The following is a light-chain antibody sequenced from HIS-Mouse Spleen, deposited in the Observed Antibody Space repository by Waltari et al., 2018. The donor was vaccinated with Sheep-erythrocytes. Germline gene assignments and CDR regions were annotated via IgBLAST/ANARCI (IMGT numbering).Light chain of an antibody. CDR2: DAS. Sequence: IVLTQSPATLSLSPGERATLSCRASQSVSSYLAWYQQKPGQAPSLLIYDASNRATGIPARFRGSGSGTDFTLTISSLEPEDFAVYYCQQRSNWPPITFGQGTRLEIK. V-gene: IGKV3-11*01. J-gene: IGKJ5*01. CDR1: QSVSSY. CDR3: QQRSNWPPIT.